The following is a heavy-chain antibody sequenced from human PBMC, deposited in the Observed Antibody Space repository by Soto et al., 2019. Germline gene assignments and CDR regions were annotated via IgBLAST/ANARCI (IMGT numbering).Heavy chain of an antibody. CDR1: GFSFGNFG. CDR3: AKETVEHVSSSLDH. Sequence: PGGSLRLSCAASGFSFGNFGMQWVRQAPGKGLEWVTVISYGGGAQHYVDSVKGRFTISRDNSRSTLYLHMNGLRVEDTAIYYCAKETVEHVSSSLDHWGQGTLVTVSS. D-gene: IGHD6-6*01. CDR2: ISYGGGAQ. J-gene: IGHJ4*02. V-gene: IGHV3-30*18.